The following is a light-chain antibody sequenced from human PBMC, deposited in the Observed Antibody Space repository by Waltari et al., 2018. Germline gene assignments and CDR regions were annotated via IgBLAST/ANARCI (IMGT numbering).Light chain of an antibody. CDR2: DVS. CDR1: QNVNNY. V-gene: IGKV3-11*01. CDR3: QQRSTWPLT. Sequence: DIVLTQSPATLSLSPGDRATLSCRPSQNVNNYLAWFKQKPGQAPTLLIYDVSTRATGIPSRFTGSGSRTDFTLSIRSVEPEDVAVYYCQQRSTWPLTFGGGTQVEIK. J-gene: IGKJ4*01.